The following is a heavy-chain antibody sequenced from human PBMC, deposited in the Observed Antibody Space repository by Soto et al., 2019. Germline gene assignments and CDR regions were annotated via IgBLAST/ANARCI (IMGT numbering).Heavy chain of an antibody. CDR1: GYTFTSYH. V-gene: IGHV1-46*01. J-gene: IGHJ6*02. CDR3: ARAIAGSDYYYYGMDV. CDR2: INPSGGST. Sequence: ASVKVSCKASGYTFTSYHMHWVRQAPGQGLEWMGIINPSGGSTSYAQKFQGRVTMTRDTSTSTVYMELSSLRSEDTAVYYCARAIAGSDYYYYGMDVWGQGTTVTVSS. D-gene: IGHD6-13*01.